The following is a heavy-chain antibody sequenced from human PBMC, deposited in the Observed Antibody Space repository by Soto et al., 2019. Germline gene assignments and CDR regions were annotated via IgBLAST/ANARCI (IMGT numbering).Heavy chain of an antibody. CDR3: ARAGDVWSGFRPASMDV. CDR2: IYPGDSDT. V-gene: IGHV5-51*01. J-gene: IGHJ6*02. D-gene: IGHD3-3*01. Sequence: PGESLKISCKGSGYSFTSYWIGWVRQMPGKGLEWMGIIYPGDSDTRYSPSFQGQVTISADKSISTAYLQWSSLKASDTAMYYCARAGDVWSGFRPASMDVWGQGNTVTVSS. CDR1: GYSFTSYW.